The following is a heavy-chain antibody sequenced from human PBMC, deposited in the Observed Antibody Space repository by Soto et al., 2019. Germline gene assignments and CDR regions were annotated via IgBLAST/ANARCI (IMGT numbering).Heavy chain of an antibody. D-gene: IGHD6-13*01. CDR2: ISYSGIT. CDR3: ATASSLMTASGTIY. J-gene: IGHJ4*02. V-gene: IGHV4-39*01. Sequence: AEPLSLTCTVSGASISNSDYSWGGVRQSPGTGLEWLLNISYSGITHYNPSLQSRVSLSVDTSKSPFSLTRTPVTAADTAVYYCATASSLMTASGTIYWGQGTRVTVSP. CDR1: GASISNSDYS.